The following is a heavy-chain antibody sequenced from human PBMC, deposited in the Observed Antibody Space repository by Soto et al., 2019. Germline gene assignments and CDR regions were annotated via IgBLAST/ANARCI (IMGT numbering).Heavy chain of an antibody. CDR2: INYSGST. J-gene: IGHJ4*02. D-gene: IGHD5-18*01. V-gene: IGHV4-4*02. Sequence: SETLSLTCAVSGGSISSSNWWSWVRQPPGKGLEWIGYINYSGSTNYNPSLKSRVTIPVDTSKNQFSLKLSSVTAADTAVYYCARGYGRNFDYWGQGTLVTVSS. CDR1: GGSISSSNW. CDR3: ARGYGRNFDY.